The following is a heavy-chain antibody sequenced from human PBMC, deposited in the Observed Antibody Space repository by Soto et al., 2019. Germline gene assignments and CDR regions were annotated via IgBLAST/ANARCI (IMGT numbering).Heavy chain of an antibody. J-gene: IGHJ4*02. CDR2: IYYSGST. D-gene: IGHD4-17*01. Sequence: PSETLSLTCTVSGGSISSSSYYWGWIRQPPGKGLEWIGSIYYSGSTYYNPSLKSRVTISVDTSKNQFSLKLSSVTAADTAVYYCARDVGTVTTNFDYWGQGTLVTVSS. CDR3: ARDVGTVTTNFDY. CDR1: GGSISSSSYY. V-gene: IGHV4-39*07.